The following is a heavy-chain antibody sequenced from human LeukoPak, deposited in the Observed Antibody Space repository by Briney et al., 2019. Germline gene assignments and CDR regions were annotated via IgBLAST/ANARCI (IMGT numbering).Heavy chain of an antibody. V-gene: IGHV4-59*12. CDR2: IYYSGST. J-gene: IGHJ5*02. CDR1: GGSINSYY. D-gene: IGHD6-13*01. CDR3: ATDHLAAAGYNWFDP. Sequence: SETLSLTCTVSGGSINSYYWSWIRQPPGKGLEWIGYIYYSGSTNYNPSLKSRVTISVDTSKNQFSLKLASVTAADTAVYYCATDHLAAAGYNWFDPWGQGTLVTVSS.